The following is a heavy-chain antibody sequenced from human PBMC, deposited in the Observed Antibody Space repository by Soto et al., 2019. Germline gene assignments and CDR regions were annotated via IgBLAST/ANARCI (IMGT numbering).Heavy chain of an antibody. J-gene: IGHJ2*01. CDR3: ARDSAWDYPMVRGPFWDFDI. CDR1: GYTFTSYY. Sequence: QVQLVQSGAEVKKPGASVKVSCKASGYTFTSYYMHWLRQAPGQGLEWMGIINPSGGSTSSAQKFQGRVTITWDTSKSPVYMELSSLRSEDTAVYYCARDSAWDYPMVRGPFWDFDIWGRGTLVTVSS. CDR2: INPSGGST. D-gene: IGHD3-10*01. V-gene: IGHV1-46*01.